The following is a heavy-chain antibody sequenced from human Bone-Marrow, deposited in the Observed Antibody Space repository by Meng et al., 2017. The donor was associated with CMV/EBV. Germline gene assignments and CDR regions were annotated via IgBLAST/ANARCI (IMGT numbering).Heavy chain of an antibody. CDR1: RFTFSRYA. D-gene: IGHD3-3*01. Sequence: GESLKISCAASRFTFSRYAMHWVRQAPGKGLEWVAVIWSDGTTKYYADSVKGRFTISRDDSKSTLYLHMSSLRAEDTAVYYCAKSVDLWSGYLDYWGQGALVTVSS. V-gene: IGHV3-33*06. CDR2: IWSDGTTK. CDR3: AKSVDLWSGYLDY. J-gene: IGHJ4*02.